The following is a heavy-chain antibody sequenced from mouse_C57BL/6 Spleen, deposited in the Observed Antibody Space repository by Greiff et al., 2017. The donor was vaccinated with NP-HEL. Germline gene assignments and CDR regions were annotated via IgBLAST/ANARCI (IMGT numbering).Heavy chain of an antibody. CDR1: GYTFTSYW. CDR2: IDPSDSYT. CDR3: ARNAMDY. V-gene: IGHV1-69*01. Sequence: VQLQQPGAELVMPGASVKLSCKASGYTFTSYWMHWVKQRPGQGLEWIGEIDPSDSYTNYNQKFKGKSTLTVDKSSSTAYMQLSSLQSEDSAVYYCARNAMDYWGQGTSVTVSS. J-gene: IGHJ4*01.